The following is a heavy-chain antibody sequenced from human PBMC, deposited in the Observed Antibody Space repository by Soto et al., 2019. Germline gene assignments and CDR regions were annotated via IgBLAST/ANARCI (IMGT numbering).Heavy chain of an antibody. Sequence: QLQLQESGPGLVKPSETLSLTCTVSGGFISSSNCYWGWIRQPPGKGLEWIGSIYHSGSTYYNPSVKSRVTISVDTSKNQFSLKVNSVTAADTAVYYCASPVGVEQQLVHDAFDLWGQGTMVAVSS. CDR3: ASPVGVEQQLVHDAFDL. V-gene: IGHV4-39*01. J-gene: IGHJ3*01. D-gene: IGHD6-13*01. CDR1: GGFISSSNCY. CDR2: IYHSGST.